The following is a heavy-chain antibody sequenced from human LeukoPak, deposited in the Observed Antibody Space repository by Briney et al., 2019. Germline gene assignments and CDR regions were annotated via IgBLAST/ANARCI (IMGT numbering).Heavy chain of an antibody. Sequence: GGSLRLSCVASGFSFSDYYMNWFRQAPGKGLEWVSFSSSSGHNILYTDSVKGRFTISRDNAKKTVFLQMNSLRAEDTAVYYCARDLFSFYYDSSGYCDYWGQGTRVTVSS. V-gene: IGHV3-11*01. CDR1: GFSFSDYY. D-gene: IGHD3-22*01. CDR2: SSSSGHNI. J-gene: IGHJ4*02. CDR3: ARDLFSFYYDSSGYCDY.